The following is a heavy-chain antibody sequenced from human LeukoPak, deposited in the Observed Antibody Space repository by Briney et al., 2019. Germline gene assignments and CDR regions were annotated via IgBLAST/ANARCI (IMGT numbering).Heavy chain of an antibody. CDR2: IYYSGST. D-gene: IGHD4-23*01. CDR3: ARDRRAYGGEHYFDY. J-gene: IGHJ4*02. CDR1: GGSISSHY. Sequence: SETLSLTCTVSGGSISSHYWSWIRQPPGKGLEWIGYIYYSGSTNYNPSLKSRVTISVDTSKTQFSLKLSSVTAADTAVYYCARDRRAYGGEHYFDYWGQGTLVTVSS. V-gene: IGHV4-59*11.